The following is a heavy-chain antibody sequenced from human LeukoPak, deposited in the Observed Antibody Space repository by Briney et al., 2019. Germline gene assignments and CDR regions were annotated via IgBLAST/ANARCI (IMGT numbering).Heavy chain of an antibody. CDR1: GYTFTIYG. V-gene: IGHV1-18*04. CDR2: ISAYNGNT. CDR3: AIGRGYSYGILDY. Sequence: ASVTVSFKASGYTFTIYGISWVRQAPGQGLEWMGWISAYNGNTNYAQKLQGRVTMTTDTSTSTAYVELRSLRSDDTAVYYCAIGRGYSYGILDYWGQGTLVTVSS. J-gene: IGHJ4*02. D-gene: IGHD5-18*01.